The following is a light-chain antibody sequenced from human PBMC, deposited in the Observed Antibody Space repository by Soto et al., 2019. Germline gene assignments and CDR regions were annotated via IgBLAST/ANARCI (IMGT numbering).Light chain of an antibody. CDR2: GAS. CDR1: PTINGTY. J-gene: IGKJ1*01. Sequence: EVVLTQFPGTLSLSPGERATLSCRASPTINGTYLAWYQQKPGQAPRLLIHGASTRATGIPDRFSGGGTGTDFNLNISRVEPEDFAMYYCQQYDQSKRWTFGQGTKVEVK. CDR3: QQYDQSKRWT. V-gene: IGKV3-20*01.